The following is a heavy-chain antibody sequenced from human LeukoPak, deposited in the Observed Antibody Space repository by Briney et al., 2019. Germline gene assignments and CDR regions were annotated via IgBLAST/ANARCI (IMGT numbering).Heavy chain of an antibody. Sequence: SETLSLTCTVSGGSISSYYWSWIRQPPGKGLEWIGYIYYSGSTNYNPSLKSRVTISVDTSKNQFSLKLSSVTAADTAVYYCARGDDYWGQGTLVTVSS. J-gene: IGHJ4*02. V-gene: IGHV4-59*01. CDR3: ARGDDY. CDR2: IYYSGST. CDR1: GGSISSYY.